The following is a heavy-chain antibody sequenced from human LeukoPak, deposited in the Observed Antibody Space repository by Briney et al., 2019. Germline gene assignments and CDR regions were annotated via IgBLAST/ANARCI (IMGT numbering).Heavy chain of an antibody. Sequence: SETLSLTCTVSGGSISSPHWSWIRQPPGRGLEWIGYVADSGTTNYNPSLERRVSISLDTSKNQFSLRLRSVTAADTAMYYCATQIVTTYVRAPDAFDIWGQGTMVTVSS. J-gene: IGHJ3*02. V-gene: IGHV4-59*11. CDR2: VADSGTT. D-gene: IGHD4-17*01. CDR1: GGSISSPH. CDR3: ATQIVTTYVRAPDAFDI.